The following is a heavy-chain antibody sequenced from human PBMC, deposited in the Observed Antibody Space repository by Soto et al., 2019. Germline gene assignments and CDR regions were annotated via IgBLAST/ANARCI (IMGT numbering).Heavy chain of an antibody. D-gene: IGHD1-1*01. CDR1: GCTFTTHA. J-gene: IGHJ6*02. CDR3: ARGKGMEENYYYYGLDI. CDR2: INGGTGQT. Sequence: ASVKVSCKASGCTFTTHAMHWVRQAPGQSLEWMGWINGGTGQTKHSQRFQGRVNITRDTSASTAYMELSSLRSGDTAVYYCARGKGMEENYYYYGLDIWGQGTTVTVS. V-gene: IGHV1-3*01.